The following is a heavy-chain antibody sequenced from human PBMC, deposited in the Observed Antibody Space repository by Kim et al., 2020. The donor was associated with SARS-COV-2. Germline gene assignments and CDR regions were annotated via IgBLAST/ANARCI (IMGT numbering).Heavy chain of an antibody. J-gene: IGHJ4*02. CDR3: AKDIDYSSSWYGGWY. CDR1: GFTFSSYG. CDR2: ISYDGSNK. V-gene: IGHV3-30*18. Sequence: GRSLRLSCAASGFTFSSYGMHWVRQAPGKGLEWVAVISYDGSNKYYADSVKGRFTISRDNSKNTLYLQMNSLRAEDTAVYYCAKDIDYSSSWYGGWYWGQGTLVTVSS. D-gene: IGHD6-13*01.